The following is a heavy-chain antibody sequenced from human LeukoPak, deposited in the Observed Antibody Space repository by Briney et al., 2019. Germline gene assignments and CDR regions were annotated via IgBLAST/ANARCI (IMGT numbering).Heavy chain of an antibody. D-gene: IGHD4-17*01. V-gene: IGHV1-69*05. CDR3: AVAGYGDYGFDY. Sequence: ASVKVSCKASGGTFSSYAISWVRQAPGQGLEWMGGIIPIFGTANYAQKFQGRVTMTRDTSTSTVYMELSSLRSEDTAVYYCAVAGYGDYGFDYWGQGTLVTVSS. CDR2: IIPIFGTA. J-gene: IGHJ4*02. CDR1: GGTFSSYA.